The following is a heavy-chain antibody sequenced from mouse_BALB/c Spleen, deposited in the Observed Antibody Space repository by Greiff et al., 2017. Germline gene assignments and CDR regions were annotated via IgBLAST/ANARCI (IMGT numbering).Heavy chain of an antibody. D-gene: IGHD4-1*01. CDR1: GFSLTSYG. Sequence: VKVVESGPDLVAPSQSLSITCTVSGFSLTSYGVHWVRQPPGKGLEWLVVIWSDGSTTYNSALKSRLSISKDNSKSQVFLKMNSLQTDDTAMYYCARQPANWDVDYAMDYWGQGTSVTVSS. CDR2: IWSDGST. V-gene: IGHV2-6-2*01. CDR3: ARQPANWDVDYAMDY. J-gene: IGHJ4*01.